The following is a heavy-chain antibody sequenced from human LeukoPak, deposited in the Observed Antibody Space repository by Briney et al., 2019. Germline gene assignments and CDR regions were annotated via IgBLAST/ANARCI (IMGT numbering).Heavy chain of an antibody. CDR2: INPNSGGT. CDR3: ARAALAAAGTRGTFDP. V-gene: IGHV1-2*02. D-gene: IGHD6-13*01. CDR1: GYTFTGYY. J-gene: IGHJ5*02. Sequence: ASVKVSCKASGYTFTGYYMHWVRQAPGQGLEWMGWINPNSGGTNYAQKFQGRVTMTRDTSISTAYMELSRLRSDDTAVYYCARAALAAAGTRGTFDPWGPGTLVTVSS.